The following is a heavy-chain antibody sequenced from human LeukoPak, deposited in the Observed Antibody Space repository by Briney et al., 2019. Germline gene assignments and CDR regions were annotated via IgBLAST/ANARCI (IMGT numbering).Heavy chain of an antibody. CDR3: ARDELGFDY. J-gene: IGHJ4*02. D-gene: IGHD7-27*01. CDR2: INHSGST. V-gene: IGHV4-34*01. CDR1: GGSFSGYY. Sequence: SETLSLTCAIYGGSFSGYYWSWIRQPPGKGLEWIGEINHSGSTDYNPSLKSRVTISVDTSKNQFSLKLSSVTAADTAVYYCARDELGFDYWGQGTLVTVSS.